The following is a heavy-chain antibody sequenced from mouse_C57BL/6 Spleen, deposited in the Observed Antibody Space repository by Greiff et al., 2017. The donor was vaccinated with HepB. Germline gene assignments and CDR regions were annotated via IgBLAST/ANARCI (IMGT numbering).Heavy chain of an antibody. CDR2: IDPSDSYT. CDR3: ARSNEDYYAMDY. Sequence: QVQLKDSGAELVRPGTSVKLSCKASGYTFTSYWMHWVKQRPGQGLEWIGVIDPSDSYTNYNQKFKGKATLTVDTSSSTAYMQLSSLTSEDSAVYYCARSNEDYYAMDYWGQGTSVTVSS. V-gene: IGHV1-59*01. J-gene: IGHJ4*01. CDR1: GYTFTSYW.